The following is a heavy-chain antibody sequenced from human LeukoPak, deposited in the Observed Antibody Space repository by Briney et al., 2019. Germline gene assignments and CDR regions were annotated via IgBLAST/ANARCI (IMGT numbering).Heavy chain of an antibody. CDR3: ARNQNWNENWFDP. V-gene: IGHV4-59*11. CDR1: GGSISSHY. CDR2: IYYSGST. J-gene: IGHJ5*02. Sequence: SETLSLTCTVSGGSISSHYWSWIRQPPGKGLEWIGYIYYSGSTNYNPSLKSRVTISVDTSKNQFSLKLSSVTAADTAVYYCARNQNWNENWFDPWGQGTLVTVSS. D-gene: IGHD1-1*01.